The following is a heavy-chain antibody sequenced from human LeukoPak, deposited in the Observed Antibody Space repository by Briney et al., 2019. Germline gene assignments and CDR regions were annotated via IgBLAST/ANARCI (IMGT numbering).Heavy chain of an antibody. CDR3: AKFVGDYYYYGMDV. J-gene: IGHJ6*02. Sequence: GGSLRLSCAASGFSFSDFGMNWVRQAPGKGLEWVSAISGSGGSTYYADSVKGRFTISRDNSKNTLYLQMNSLRAEDTAVYYCAKFVGDYYYYGMDVWGQGTTVTVSS. CDR2: ISGSGGST. D-gene: IGHD3-3*01. CDR1: GFSFSDFG. V-gene: IGHV3-23*01.